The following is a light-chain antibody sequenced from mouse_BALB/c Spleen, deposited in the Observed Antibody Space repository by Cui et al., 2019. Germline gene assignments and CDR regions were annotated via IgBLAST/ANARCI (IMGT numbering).Light chain of an antibody. CDR2: LMS. Sequence: LVITQVDLSNPVPSLESVSIAGRSRKSLRYKDGKTYLNWFLQRPGQSPQLLIYLMSTRASGVSDRFSGSGSGTDFTLEISRVKAEDVGVYYCQQLVEYPFTFGSGTKLEIK. J-gene: IGKJ4*01. CDR3: QQLVEYPFT. CDR1: KSLRYKDGKTY. V-gene: IGKV2-112*01.